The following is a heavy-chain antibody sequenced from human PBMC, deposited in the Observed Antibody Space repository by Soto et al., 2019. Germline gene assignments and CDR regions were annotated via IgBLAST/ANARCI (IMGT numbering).Heavy chain of an antibody. CDR3: ARDGGDLTYYYYYGMDV. Sequence: XSVKVSCEASGYTFTSYGIRWVRQAPGQGLEWMGWISAYNGNTNYAQKLQGRVTMTTDTSTSTAYMELRSLRSDDTAVYYCARDGGDLTYYYYYGMDVWGQGPTVTVSS. D-gene: IGHD2-21*02. V-gene: IGHV1-18*01. CDR1: GYTFTSYG. CDR2: ISAYNGNT. J-gene: IGHJ6*02.